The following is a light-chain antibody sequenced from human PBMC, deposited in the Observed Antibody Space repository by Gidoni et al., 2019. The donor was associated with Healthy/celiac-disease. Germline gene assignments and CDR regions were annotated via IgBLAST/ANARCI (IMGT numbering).Light chain of an antibody. CDR3: QQRSNCPLT. V-gene: IGKV3D-11*01. CDR2: DAS. CDR1: QGVSSY. Sequence: IVFTPSPATLSLSPGERATLSCRASQGVSSYLAWYQQKPGQAPRLLIYDASNRATGIPARFSGSGPGTDFTLTISSLEPEDFAVYYCQQRSNCPLTFGGGTKVEIK. J-gene: IGKJ4*01.